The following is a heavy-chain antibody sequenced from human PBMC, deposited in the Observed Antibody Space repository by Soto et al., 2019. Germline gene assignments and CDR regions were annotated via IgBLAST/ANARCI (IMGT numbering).Heavy chain of an antibody. CDR2: ISSSSSTI. J-gene: IGHJ4*02. CDR3: ARGYIAAAGIGLDY. V-gene: IGHV3-48*02. CDR1: GFTFSSYS. D-gene: IGHD6-13*01. Sequence: EVQLVESGGGLVQPGGSLRLSCAASGFTFSSYSMNWVRQAPGKGLEWVSYISSSSSTIYYADSVKGRFTISRDNAKNSLYLQMNSLRDEDTAVYYCARGYIAAAGIGLDYWGQGTLVTVSS.